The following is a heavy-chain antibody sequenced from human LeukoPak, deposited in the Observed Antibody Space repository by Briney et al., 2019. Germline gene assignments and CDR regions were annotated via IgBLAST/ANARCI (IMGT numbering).Heavy chain of an antibody. CDR2: ISAYNGNT. Sequence: ASVKVSCKASGYTFTSYGISWVRQAPGQGLEWMGWISAYNGNTNYAQKLQGRVTMTRDTSISTAYMELSRLRSDDTAVYYCARVTVAGTRFRVGGNWFDPWGQGTLVTVSS. D-gene: IGHD6-19*01. J-gene: IGHJ5*02. CDR3: ARVTVAGTRFRVGGNWFDP. CDR1: GYTFTSYG. V-gene: IGHV1-18*01.